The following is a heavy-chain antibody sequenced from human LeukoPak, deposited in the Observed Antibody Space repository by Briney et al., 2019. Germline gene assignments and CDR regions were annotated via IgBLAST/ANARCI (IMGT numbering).Heavy chain of an antibody. CDR3: ARGVWIQIWFDRGLGFDH. D-gene: IGHD5-18*01. Sequence: ASVKVSCKASGYTFTSYDINWVRQATGQGLEWMGWMNPNSGNTGYAQKFQGRVTMTRNTSISTAYMELSSLRSEDTAVYYCARGVWIQIWFDRGLGFDHWGQGTLVIVSS. CDR2: MNPNSGNT. CDR1: GYTFTSYD. J-gene: IGHJ5*02. V-gene: IGHV1-8*01.